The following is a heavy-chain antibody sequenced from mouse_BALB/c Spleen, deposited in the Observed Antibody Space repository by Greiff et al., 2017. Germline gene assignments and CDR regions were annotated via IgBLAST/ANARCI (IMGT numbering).Heavy chain of an antibody. Sequence: EVQLNQSGPELVKPGASVKISCKASGYSFTGYAMNWVMQSHGKSLEWIGRINPYNGDTSYNQKFKGKATLTVDKSSSTAHMELMSLASEDAAVYYCAGTTFGSAGFAYWGQGTTLTVSS. CDR3: AGTTFGSAGFAY. CDR1: GYSFTGYA. CDR2: INPYNGDT. V-gene: IGHV1-20*02. D-gene: IGHD6-1*01. J-gene: IGHJ2*01.